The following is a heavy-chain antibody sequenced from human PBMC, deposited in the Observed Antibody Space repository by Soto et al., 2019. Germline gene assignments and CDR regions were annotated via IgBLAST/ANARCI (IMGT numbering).Heavy chain of an antibody. J-gene: IGHJ4*02. CDR3: ARAPWQVVRTHYFRY. Sequence: EVQLLESGGALVPPGGSLRLSCAASGFTFYNYAMSWVRQAPGKGLEWVAGISNNEDAANYADYVKGRFTISRDNSKNVLDLQMNSLRAEDTAVYSCARAPWQVVRTHYFRYWGQGTLVSVSS. V-gene: IGHV3-23*01. D-gene: IGHD6-6*01. CDR1: GFTFYNYA. CDR2: ISNNEDAA.